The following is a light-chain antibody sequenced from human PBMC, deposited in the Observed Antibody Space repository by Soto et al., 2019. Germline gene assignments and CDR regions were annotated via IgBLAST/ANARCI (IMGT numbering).Light chain of an antibody. J-gene: IGKJ4*01. CDR2: DAS. V-gene: IGKV1-33*01. CDR3: QQHASLPLT. CDR1: EDITIS. Sequence: DIQMTQSPSSLSASVGDRVTISCQATEDITISLNWFQQKPGRAPYLLIYDASNLEVGVPSRFSGGGSGTDFTLSISSLQPEDIATYYCQQHASLPLTFGGGTKVDI.